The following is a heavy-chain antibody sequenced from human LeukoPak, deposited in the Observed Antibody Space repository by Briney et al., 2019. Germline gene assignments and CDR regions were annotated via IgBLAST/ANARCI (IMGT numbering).Heavy chain of an antibody. Sequence: SETLSLTCAVYGGSFSGYYWSWIRQPPGKGLEWIGEINHSGSTNYNPSLKSRVTISVDTSKNQFSLKLSSVTAADTAVYYCATLTGNNWFDPWGQGTLVTVSS. J-gene: IGHJ5*02. V-gene: IGHV4-34*01. D-gene: IGHD1-20*01. CDR2: INHSGST. CDR3: ATLTGNNWFDP. CDR1: GGSFSGYY.